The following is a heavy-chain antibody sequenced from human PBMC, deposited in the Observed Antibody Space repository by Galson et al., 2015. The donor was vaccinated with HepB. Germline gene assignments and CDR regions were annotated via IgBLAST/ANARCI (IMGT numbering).Heavy chain of an antibody. J-gene: IGHJ4*02. Sequence: SVKVSCKASGYTFISYSIVWVRQAPGQGLEWMGWISTYNGNTNYAQNLQGRVTMTRDTSTTTAYMELRSLRSDDTAVYYRARDGRDGYNYNFDYWGQGTVVTVSS. V-gene: IGHV1-18*04. CDR1: GYTFISYS. CDR2: ISTYNGNT. CDR3: ARDGRDGYNYNFDY. D-gene: IGHD5-24*01.